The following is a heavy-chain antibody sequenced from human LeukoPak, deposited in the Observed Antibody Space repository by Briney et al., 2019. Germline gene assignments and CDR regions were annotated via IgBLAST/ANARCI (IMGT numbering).Heavy chain of an antibody. CDR2: ISGSGGST. D-gene: IGHD3-16*01. Sequence: PGGSLRLSCAASGLTFSKYAMSWVRQAPGKGLEWVSTISGSGGSTYYADSVKGRFTISRDNSKNTLYLQMNSLRAEDTAVYYCAKDLGREVSDSGVDYWGQGTLVTVSS. CDR1: GLTFSKYA. CDR3: AKDLGREVSDSGVDY. J-gene: IGHJ4*02. V-gene: IGHV3-23*01.